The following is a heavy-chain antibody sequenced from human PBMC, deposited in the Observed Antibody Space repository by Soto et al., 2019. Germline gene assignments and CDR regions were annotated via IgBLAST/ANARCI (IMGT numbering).Heavy chain of an antibody. CDR3: AKNWDTTFSSSSH. Sequence: EVQLLESGGGLVQPGGSLRLSCAASGFTFTTYAMTWVRQAPGKGLEWVSAISGSGGSTCYADSVKGRFTISRDNSKNTLFLQMNSLRAEDTAVYYCAKNWDTTFSSSSHWGQGTLVTVSS. CDR2: ISGSGGST. J-gene: IGHJ4*02. CDR1: GFTFTTYA. V-gene: IGHV3-23*01. D-gene: IGHD6-6*01.